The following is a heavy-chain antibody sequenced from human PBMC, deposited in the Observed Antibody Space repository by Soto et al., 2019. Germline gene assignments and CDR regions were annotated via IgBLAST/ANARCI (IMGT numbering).Heavy chain of an antibody. CDR3: AKRSSSSTFDY. CDR2: VTRGGSA. Sequence: PGGSLRLSCAASGFTFSNYAMTWVRQAPGKGLEWVSGVTRGGSAYYADSVKGRFTISRDNSKNTLYLQMNSLRAEDTAVYYCAKRSSSSTFDYWGQGTLVTVSS. J-gene: IGHJ4*02. D-gene: IGHD6-6*01. CDR1: GFTFSNYA. V-gene: IGHV3-23*01.